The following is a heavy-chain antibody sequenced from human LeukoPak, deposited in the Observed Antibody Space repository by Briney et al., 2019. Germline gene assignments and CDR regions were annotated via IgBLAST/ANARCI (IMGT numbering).Heavy chain of an antibody. J-gene: IGHJ4*02. Sequence: GGSLRLSCAASGFSFSIYAMHWVRQAPGKGLEWVAAISNDGNNKYHADPVRGRFTVSRDNSKNTLYLQMDSLRAEDTAVYYCARSFNYYGSGSYGRGDDCWGQGALVTVSS. V-gene: IGHV3-30-3*01. CDR3: ARSFNYYGSGSYGRGDDC. CDR2: ISNDGNNK. D-gene: IGHD3-10*01. CDR1: GFSFSIYA.